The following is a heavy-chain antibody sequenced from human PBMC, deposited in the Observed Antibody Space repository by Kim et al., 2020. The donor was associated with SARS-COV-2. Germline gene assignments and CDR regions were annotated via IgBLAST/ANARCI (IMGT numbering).Heavy chain of an antibody. J-gene: IGHJ6*02. CDR3: ARWGSDVLLWFGESHYYYYGMDV. D-gene: IGHD3-10*01. Sequence: SETLSLTCAVYGGSFSGYYWSWIRQPPGKGLEWIGEINHSGSTNYNPSLKSRVTISVDTSKNQFSLKLSSVTAADTAVYYCARWGSDVLLWFGESHYYYYGMDVWGQGSTVTVSS. V-gene: IGHV4-34*01. CDR1: GGSFSGYY. CDR2: INHSGST.